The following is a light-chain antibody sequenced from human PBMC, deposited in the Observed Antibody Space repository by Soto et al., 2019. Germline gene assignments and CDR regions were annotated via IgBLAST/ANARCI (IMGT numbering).Light chain of an antibody. J-gene: IGKJ1*01. Sequence: EIVLTQSPATLSLSPGERATLSCRASQSVSSYLAWYQQKPDQAPRLLIYDASNRATGIPARFSGSGSGTDFTLTISSLEPEDFVVYYCQQRSNWPPWTFGQGTKVEIK. CDR2: DAS. CDR1: QSVSSY. V-gene: IGKV3-11*01. CDR3: QQRSNWPPWT.